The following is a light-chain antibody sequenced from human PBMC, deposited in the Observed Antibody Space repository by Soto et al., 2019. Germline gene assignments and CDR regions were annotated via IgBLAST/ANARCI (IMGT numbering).Light chain of an antibody. CDR3: AAWDDSLSGAV. V-gene: IGLV1-47*01. CDR1: SSNIGSNY. Sequence: QSVLTQPPSASGTPGRRVTISCSGSSSNIGSNYVYWYQQLLGTAPKLLIYRNNQRPSGVPDRFSGSKSGTSASLAISGLRSEDEADYYCAAWDDSLSGAVFGGGTQLTVL. CDR2: RNN. J-gene: IGLJ7*01.